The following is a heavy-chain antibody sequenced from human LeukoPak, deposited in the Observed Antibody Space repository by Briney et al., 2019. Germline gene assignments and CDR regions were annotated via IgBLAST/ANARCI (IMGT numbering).Heavy chain of an antibody. V-gene: IGHV4-61*02. CDR3: ARDGSGLWFDP. CDR1: GGSLNSGNYY. J-gene: IGHJ5*02. CDR2: IDTSGTT. Sequence: SQTLSLTCTVSGGSLNSGNYYWSWIRQPAGKGPEWIGRIDTSGTTSYNPSLKSRVTISVDTSKNQFSLKLRSVTAADTAVYYCARDGSGLWFDPWGQGTLVTVSS.